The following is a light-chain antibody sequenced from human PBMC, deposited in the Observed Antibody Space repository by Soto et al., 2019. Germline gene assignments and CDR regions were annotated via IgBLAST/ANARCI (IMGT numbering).Light chain of an antibody. J-gene: IGLJ2*01. Sequence: QLVLTQSPSASASLGASVKLACTLSSGHINYAIAWHQQQPEKGPRYLMKLNNDGSHIKGDGIPDRFSASSSGAERYLTISRLQSEDEADYYCQTWGTGIVVFGGGTKLTVL. CDR2: LNNDGSH. V-gene: IGLV4-69*01. CDR3: QTWGTGIVV. CDR1: SGHINYA.